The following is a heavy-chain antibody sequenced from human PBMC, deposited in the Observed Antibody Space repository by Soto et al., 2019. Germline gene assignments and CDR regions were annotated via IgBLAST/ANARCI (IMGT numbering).Heavy chain of an antibody. CDR3: ARDQSITMIVVVPDY. J-gene: IGHJ4*02. Sequence: PGGSLRLSCAASGFTFSSYAMHWVRQAPGKGLEWVAVISYDGSNKYYADSVKGRFTISRDNSKNTLYLQMNSLRAEDTAVYYCARDQSITMIVVVPDYWGQGTLVTV. CDR1: GFTFSSYA. V-gene: IGHV3-30-3*01. CDR2: ISYDGSNK. D-gene: IGHD3-22*01.